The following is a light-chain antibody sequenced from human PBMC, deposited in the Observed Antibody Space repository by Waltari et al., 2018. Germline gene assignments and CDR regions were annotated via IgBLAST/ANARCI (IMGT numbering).Light chain of an antibody. J-gene: IGLJ1*01. V-gene: IGLV2-23*02. Sequence: QSGLTQPASVSGSPGQSIPISCTGTSSDVGHYNLFSWYQQYPGQAPKLMVYEVTKRTSGVSDRFSGSKSGNTASLTIYGLQSEDEADYYCCSYAGLGIYVFGTGTKVTVL. CDR3: CSYAGLGIYV. CDR1: SSDVGHYNL. CDR2: EVT.